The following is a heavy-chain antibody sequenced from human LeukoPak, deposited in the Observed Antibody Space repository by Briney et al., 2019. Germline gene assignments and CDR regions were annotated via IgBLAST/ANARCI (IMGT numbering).Heavy chain of an antibody. V-gene: IGHV3-7*01. Sequence: GGSLRLSCAASGFTFSSYWMSWVRQAPGKGLEWVANIKEDGSEEYYADSMKGRFTISRDNTKNSVYLQMNSLRDEDTAVYYCARVIAARPGDYFDYWGQGILVTVSS. CDR3: ARVIAARPGDYFDY. J-gene: IGHJ4*02. CDR2: IKEDGSEE. CDR1: GFTFSSYW. D-gene: IGHD6-6*01.